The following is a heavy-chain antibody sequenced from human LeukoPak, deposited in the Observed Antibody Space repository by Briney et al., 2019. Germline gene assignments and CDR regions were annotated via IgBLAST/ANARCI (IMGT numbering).Heavy chain of an antibody. CDR3: AKDPIFSGSYGVFDS. J-gene: IGHJ4*02. CDR1: GFTFSSCA. Sequence: PGGSLRLSCAASGFTFSSCAMSWVRQAPGKGLEWVSTIIDSGNSVYYADSVEGRFTISRDNSKNTQYLQMNSLRAGDTAVYYCAKDPIFSGSYGVFDSWGQGTLVTVSS. CDR2: IIDSGNSV. D-gene: IGHD1-26*01. V-gene: IGHV3-23*01.